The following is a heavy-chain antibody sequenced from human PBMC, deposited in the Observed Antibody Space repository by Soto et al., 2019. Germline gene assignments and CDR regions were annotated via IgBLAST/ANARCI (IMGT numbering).Heavy chain of an antibody. V-gene: IGHV3-23*01. CDR1: GFTFSSYA. J-gene: IGHJ4*02. D-gene: IGHD6-13*01. CDR2: ISGSGGST. CDR3: AKTYSSSWHQLDY. Sequence: EVQLLESGGGLVQPGGSLRLSCEASGFTFSSYAMSWVRQAPGTGLEWVSAISGSGGSTYYADSVKGRFTISRDHSKNTLYLQMNSLRAEDTAVYYCAKTYSSSWHQLDYWGQGILVTVSS.